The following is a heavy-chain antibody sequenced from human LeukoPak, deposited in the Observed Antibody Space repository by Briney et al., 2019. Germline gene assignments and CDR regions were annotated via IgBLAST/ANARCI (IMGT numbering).Heavy chain of an antibody. V-gene: IGHV3-23*01. D-gene: IGHD3-10*01. CDR1: GFTFSSYA. J-gene: IGHJ4*02. CDR3: AKGAAYGSGSYYNSHNFDY. Sequence: GGSLRLSCAASGFTFSSYAMSWVRQAPGKGLEWVSAISGSGGSTYYADSVKSRFTISRDNSKNTLYLQMNSLRAEDTAVYYCAKGAAYGSGSYYNSHNFDYWGQGTLVTVSS. CDR2: ISGSGGST.